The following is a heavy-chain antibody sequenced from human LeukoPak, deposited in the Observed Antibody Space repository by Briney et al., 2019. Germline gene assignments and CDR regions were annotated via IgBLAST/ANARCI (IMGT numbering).Heavy chain of an antibody. CDR3: ARGSIVGATFDYFDY. CDR2: ISWNSGSI. Sequence: GRSLRLSCAVSGFTFDDYDMHWVRHAPGKGLEWVSGISWNSGSIGYADSVKGRFTISRDNAKNSLYLQMNSLRAEDTAVYYCARGSIVGATFDYFDYWGQGTLVTVSS. J-gene: IGHJ4*02. V-gene: IGHV3-9*01. D-gene: IGHD1-26*01. CDR1: GFTFDDYD.